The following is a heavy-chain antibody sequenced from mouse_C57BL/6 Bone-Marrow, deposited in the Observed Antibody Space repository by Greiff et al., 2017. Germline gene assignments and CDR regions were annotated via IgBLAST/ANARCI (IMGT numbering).Heavy chain of an antibody. CDR3: ARIRSVTYWYFDV. V-gene: IGHV5-2*01. CDR2: INSDGGST. Sequence: EVQGVESGGGLVQPGESLKLSCESNEYEFPSHDMSWVRKTPEKRLELVAAINSDGGSTYYPDTMERRFIISRDNTKKTLYLERSSLRSEDTALYYCARIRSVTYWYFDVWGTGTTVTVS. J-gene: IGHJ1*03. CDR1: EYEFPSHD. D-gene: IGHD2-1*01.